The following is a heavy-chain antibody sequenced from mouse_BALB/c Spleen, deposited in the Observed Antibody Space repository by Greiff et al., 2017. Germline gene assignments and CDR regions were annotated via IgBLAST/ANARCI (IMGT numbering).Heavy chain of an antibody. CDR3: ARGLRGVNYFDY. D-gene: IGHD1-2*01. CDR2: IWGDGST. V-gene: IGHV2-6-7*01. J-gene: IGHJ2*01. Sequence: QVHVKQSGPGLVAPSQSLSITCTVSGFSLTGYGVNWVRQPPGKGLEWLGMIWGDGSTDYNSALKSRLSISKDNSKSQVFLKMNSLQTDDTARYYCARGLRGVNYFDYWGQGTTLTVSS. CDR1: GFSLTGYG.